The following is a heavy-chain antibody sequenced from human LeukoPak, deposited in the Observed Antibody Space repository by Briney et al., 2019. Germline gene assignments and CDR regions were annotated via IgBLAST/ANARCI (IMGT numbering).Heavy chain of an antibody. CDR1: GFTFSSYA. Sequence: PGGSLRLSCAASGFTFSSYAMSWVRQAPGKGLEWVSAISGSGGSTYYADSVKGRFTISRDNSKNTLYLQMNSLRAEDTAVYYCAKGPGGRADILTGVPFDYWGQGTLVTVSS. J-gene: IGHJ4*02. CDR2: ISGSGGST. CDR3: AKGPGGRADILTGVPFDY. D-gene: IGHD3-9*01. V-gene: IGHV3-23*01.